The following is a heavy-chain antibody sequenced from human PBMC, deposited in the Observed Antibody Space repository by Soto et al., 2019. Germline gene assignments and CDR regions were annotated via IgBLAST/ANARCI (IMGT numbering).Heavy chain of an antibody. J-gene: IGHJ4*02. CDR2: MYHSGST. D-gene: IGHD2-2*01. Sequence: SETLSLTCTVSGGSISSSSYYWSWIRQPPGKGLEWIGYMYHSGSTYYNPSLKSRVTISIDRSKNQFSLKLSSVTAADTAVYYCARVPDYGGQGILVTVSS. CDR3: ARVPDY. CDR1: GGSISSSSYY. V-gene: IGHV4-30-2*01.